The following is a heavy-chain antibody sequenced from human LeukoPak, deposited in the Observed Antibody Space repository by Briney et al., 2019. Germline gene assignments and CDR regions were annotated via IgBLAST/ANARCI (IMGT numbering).Heavy chain of an antibody. D-gene: IGHD3-16*02. CDR3: ARGLFMITFGGVIVRGAFDI. Sequence: GGSLRLSCAASGLTFSDYYMSWIRQAPGKGLEWVSYISSSGSTIYYADSVKGRFTISRDNAKNSLYLQMNSLRAEDTAVYYCARGLFMITFGGVIVRGAFDIWGQGTMVTVSS. CDR2: ISSSGSTI. V-gene: IGHV3-11*01. CDR1: GLTFSDYY. J-gene: IGHJ3*02.